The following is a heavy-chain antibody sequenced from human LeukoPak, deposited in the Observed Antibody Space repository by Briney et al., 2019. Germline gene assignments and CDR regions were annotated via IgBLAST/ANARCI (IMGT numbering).Heavy chain of an antibody. CDR3: ARDIVVVVAATEYNWFDP. CDR1: GYSISSGYY. CDR2: IYHSGST. Sequence: PSETLSLTCTVSGYSISSGYYWGWIRQPPGKGLEWIGSIYHSGSTYYNPSLKSRVTISVDTSKNQFSLKLSSVTAADTAVYYCARDIVVVVAATEYNWFDPWGQGTLVTVSS. D-gene: IGHD2-15*01. V-gene: IGHV4-38-2*02. J-gene: IGHJ5*02.